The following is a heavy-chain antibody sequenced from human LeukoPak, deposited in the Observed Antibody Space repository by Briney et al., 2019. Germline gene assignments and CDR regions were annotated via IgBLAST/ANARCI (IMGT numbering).Heavy chain of an antibody. Sequence: PGGSLRLSCAASGITISSYWMHWVRRAPGKGLVWVSRIDADGGSISYTDSVKGRFTISRDNAKNTLYLQMNSLRAEDTAVYYCARGGEGYSPLSYWGQGTLVSVSS. CDR3: ARGGEGYSPLSY. CDR1: GITISSYW. V-gene: IGHV3-74*01. CDR2: IDADGGSI. J-gene: IGHJ4*02. D-gene: IGHD5-24*01.